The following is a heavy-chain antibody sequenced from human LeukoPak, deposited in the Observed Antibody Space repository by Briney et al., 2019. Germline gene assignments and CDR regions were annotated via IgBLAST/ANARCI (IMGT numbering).Heavy chain of an antibody. J-gene: IGHJ6*02. Sequence: GGSLRLSCAASGFTFSSYAMNWVRQAPGKGLEWVSAISGSGGSTYYADSVKGRFTISRDNSKNTLYLQMNSLRAEDTAVYYCAKAEDIVVVPAAIGIFYYYYGMDVWGQGTTVTVSS. CDR2: ISGSGGST. V-gene: IGHV3-23*01. CDR1: GFTFSSYA. CDR3: AKAEDIVVVPAAIGIFYYYYGMDV. D-gene: IGHD2-2*01.